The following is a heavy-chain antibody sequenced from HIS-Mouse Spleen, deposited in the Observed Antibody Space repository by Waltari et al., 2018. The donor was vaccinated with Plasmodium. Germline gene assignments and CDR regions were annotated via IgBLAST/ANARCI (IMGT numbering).Heavy chain of an antibody. CDR3: ARWVGNWFDP. CDR1: GGSISSGGYY. V-gene: IGHV4-31*03. J-gene: IGHJ5*02. Sequence: QVQLQESGPGLVKPSQTLSLTCPVSGGSISSGGYYCTWIRQHPGKGLEWIGYIYYSGSTYYNPSLKSRVTISIDTSKNQFSLKLSSVTAADTAVYYCARWVGNWFDPWGQGTLVTVFS. CDR2: IYYSGST. D-gene: IGHD1-26*01.